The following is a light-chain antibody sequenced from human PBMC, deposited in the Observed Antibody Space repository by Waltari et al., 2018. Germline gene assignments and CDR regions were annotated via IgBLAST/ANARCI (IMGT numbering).Light chain of an antibody. J-gene: IGKJ1*01. V-gene: IGKV3-20*01. CDR1: QSVTRA. CDR3: QHYLRLPVT. CDR2: GAS. Sequence: EIVLTQSPGTLSSSPGESATLSCRTSQSVTRALAWSQQQPGQAPRLLIYGASNRATGIPDRFSGSGSGTDFSLTISSLEPEDFAVYYCQHYLRLPVTFGQGTKVEVK.